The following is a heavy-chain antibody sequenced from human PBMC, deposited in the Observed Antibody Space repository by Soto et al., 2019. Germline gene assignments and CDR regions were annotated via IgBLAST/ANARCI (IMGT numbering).Heavy chain of an antibody. Sequence: SETLSLTCTVSGVSISSYYWSWIRQPPGKGLEWIGYIYYSGSTNYNPSLKSRVTISVDTSKNQFSLKLSSVTAADTAVYYCAREYCSGGSCYFGAFDIWGQGTMVTVSS. V-gene: IGHV4-59*12. J-gene: IGHJ3*02. D-gene: IGHD2-15*01. CDR2: IYYSGST. CDR1: GVSISSYY. CDR3: AREYCSGGSCYFGAFDI.